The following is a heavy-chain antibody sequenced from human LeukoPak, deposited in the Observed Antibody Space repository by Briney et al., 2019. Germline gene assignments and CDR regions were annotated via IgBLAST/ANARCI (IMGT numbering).Heavy chain of an antibody. Sequence: PGRSLRLSCAASGFTFSSYGMHWVRQAPGKGLEWVAVISYDGSNEYYADSVKGRFTISRDNSKNTLYLQMNSLRAEDTAVYYCAKLRIDGDAFDIWGQGTMVTVSS. CDR3: AKLRIDGDAFDI. CDR1: GFTFSSYG. D-gene: IGHD2/OR15-2a*01. CDR2: ISYDGSNE. V-gene: IGHV3-30*18. J-gene: IGHJ3*02.